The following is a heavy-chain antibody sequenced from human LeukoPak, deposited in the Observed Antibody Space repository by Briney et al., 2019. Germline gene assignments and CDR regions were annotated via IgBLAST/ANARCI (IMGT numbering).Heavy chain of an antibody. Sequence: PSETLSLTCAVYGGSFSGYYWSWIRQPPGKGLEWIGEINHSGSTNYNPSLKSRVTISVDTSKNQFSLKLSSVTAADTAVYYCARLRVYCSSTSCLYYYYYMDVWGKGTTVTISS. D-gene: IGHD2-2*01. CDR1: GGSFSGYY. V-gene: IGHV4-34*01. CDR3: ARLRVYCSSTSCLYYYYYMDV. CDR2: INHSGST. J-gene: IGHJ6*03.